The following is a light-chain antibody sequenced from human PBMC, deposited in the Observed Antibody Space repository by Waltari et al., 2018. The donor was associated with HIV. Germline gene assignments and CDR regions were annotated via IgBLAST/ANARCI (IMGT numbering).Light chain of an antibody. J-gene: IGLJ3*02. Sequence: SYELTQPPSVSVSPGQTARITCSGDALPKTYAYWYQQKPGPAPVLVIYKDSERPSGIPERFSGSSSGTIVTLTISGVQAEDEADYYCQSADSSGTWVFGGGTKLTVL. V-gene: IGLV3-25*03. CDR1: ALPKTY. CDR3: QSADSSGTWV. CDR2: KDS.